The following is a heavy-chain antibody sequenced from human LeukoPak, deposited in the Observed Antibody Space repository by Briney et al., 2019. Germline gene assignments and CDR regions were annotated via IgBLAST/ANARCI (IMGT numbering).Heavy chain of an antibody. J-gene: IGHJ4*02. CDR3: ARIDYYGSGSSPQLNFDY. V-gene: IGHV1-46*01. CDR1: GYTFTSYY. D-gene: IGHD3-10*01. CDR2: INPSGGST. Sequence: ASVKVSCKASGYTFTSYYMHWVRQAPGQGLEWMGIINPSGGSTSYAQKFQGRVTMTRDTSTSTVYMELSSLRSEDTAVYYCARIDYYGSGSSPQLNFDYWGQGTLVTVSS.